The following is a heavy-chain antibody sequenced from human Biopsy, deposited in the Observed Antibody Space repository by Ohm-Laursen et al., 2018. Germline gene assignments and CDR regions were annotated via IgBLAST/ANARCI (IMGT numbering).Heavy chain of an antibody. V-gene: IGHV4-59*08. D-gene: IGHD6-19*01. CDR1: GGSISGSS. CDR2: ISYSGST. CDR3: AKHGSGWTGDDALHI. J-gene: IGHJ3*02. Sequence: SDTLFLTCSVSGGSISGSSWSWIRQAPGRGLEWDGYISYSGSTSNNPSLKSRFPISVDTSKNQISLKVTSVTAADTAVYYCAKHGSGWTGDDALHIWGQGTMVTVSS.